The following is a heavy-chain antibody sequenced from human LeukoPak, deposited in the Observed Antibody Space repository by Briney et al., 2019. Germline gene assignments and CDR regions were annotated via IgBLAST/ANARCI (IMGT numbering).Heavy chain of an antibody. Sequence: ASVKVSCKASGYAFTTYCINWVRQAPGQGLEWMGWIDTNTGRPAYAQGFTGRFAFSLDISVSTAYLQISSLKAEDTAVYYCARDQDFPNCRYRRDFDSWGQGTLVTVSS. CDR2: IDTNTGRP. D-gene: IGHD1-1*01. CDR1: GYAFTTYC. V-gene: IGHV7-4-1*02. J-gene: IGHJ4*02. CDR3: ARDQDFPNCRYRRDFDS.